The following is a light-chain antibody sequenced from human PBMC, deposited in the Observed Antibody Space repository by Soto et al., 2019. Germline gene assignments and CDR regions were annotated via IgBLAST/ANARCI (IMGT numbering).Light chain of an antibody. Sequence: QSALTQPASVSGSPGQSITISCTGTSSDVVGYNCVSWYQQHPGKAPKLMIYEVSNRPSGVSNRFSGSKSGNTASLTISGLQAEDDADYYCTSYTSGSTLYVFGTGTKVTV. J-gene: IGLJ1*01. V-gene: IGLV2-14*01. CDR2: EVS. CDR1: SSDVVGYNC. CDR3: TSYTSGSTLYV.